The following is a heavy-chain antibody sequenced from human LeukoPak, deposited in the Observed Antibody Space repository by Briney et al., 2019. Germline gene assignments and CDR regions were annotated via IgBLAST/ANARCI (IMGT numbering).Heavy chain of an antibody. Sequence: IVEVDHYGRPNNNPSLKSGVTISVDTSKNQFSLRLYSVTAADTAVYYCAGGPRKLPIFGYWGQGSLATVSS. J-gene: IGHJ4*02. V-gene: IGHV4-34*01. CDR2: VDHYGRP. D-gene: IGHD4-23*01. CDR3: AGGPRKLPIFGY.